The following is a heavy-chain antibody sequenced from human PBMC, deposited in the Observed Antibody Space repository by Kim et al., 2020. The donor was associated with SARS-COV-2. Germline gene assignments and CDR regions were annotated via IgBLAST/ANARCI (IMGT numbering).Heavy chain of an antibody. J-gene: IGHJ5*02. V-gene: IGHV1-2*02. CDR2: NSGGT. CDR3: ARGYGDA. D-gene: IGHD6-13*01. Sequence: NSGGTNYAQKFQGRVTMTRDTSISTAYMELSRLRSDDTAIYYCARGYGDAWGQGSLVTVSS.